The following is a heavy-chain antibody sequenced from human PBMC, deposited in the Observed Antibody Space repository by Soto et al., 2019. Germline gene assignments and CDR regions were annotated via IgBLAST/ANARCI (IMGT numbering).Heavy chain of an antibody. J-gene: IGHJ6*02. CDR1: GFTFGNAW. V-gene: IGHV3-15*07. Sequence: GGSLRLSCAASGFTFGNAWVNWVRQAPGKGLEWVGRIKSKTDGGTTDYAAPVKGRFTISRDDSKNTLYLQMNSLKTEDTAVYYCTTARTYYDILTGYYLYGMDVWGQGTTVTVSS. CDR3: TTARTYYDILTGYYLYGMDV. D-gene: IGHD3-9*01. CDR2: IKSKTDGGTT.